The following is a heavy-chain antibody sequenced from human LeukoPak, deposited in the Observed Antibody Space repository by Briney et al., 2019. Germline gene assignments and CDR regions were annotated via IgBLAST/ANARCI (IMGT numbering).Heavy chain of an antibody. CDR3: ARDPLYTSGWYYFDS. J-gene: IGHJ4*02. CDR2: ISTSDNSI. D-gene: IGHD6-19*01. V-gene: IGHV3-11*04. CDR1: GVTFSDHY. Sequence: GGSLRLSCAASGVTFSDHYMEWVRQAPGKGLEWISYISTSDNSIYNTRYYADSVQGRFTISRDNAKNSLYLQMNSLRAEDTAVYYCARDPLYTSGWYYFDSWGQGTLVTVSS.